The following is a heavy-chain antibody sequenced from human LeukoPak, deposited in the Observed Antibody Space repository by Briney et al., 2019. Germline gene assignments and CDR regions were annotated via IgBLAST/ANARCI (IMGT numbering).Heavy chain of an antibody. CDR1: GGSISSYY. D-gene: IGHD1-26*01. Sequence: SQTLSLTCTVSGGSISSYYWSRIRQPPGKGLEWIGYIYYSGSTNYNPSLKSRVTISVDTSKNQFSLKLSSVTAADTAVYYCARDRGSYYGGTFDYWGQGTLVTVSS. V-gene: IGHV4-59*01. CDR3: ARDRGSYYGGTFDY. CDR2: IYYSGST. J-gene: IGHJ4*02.